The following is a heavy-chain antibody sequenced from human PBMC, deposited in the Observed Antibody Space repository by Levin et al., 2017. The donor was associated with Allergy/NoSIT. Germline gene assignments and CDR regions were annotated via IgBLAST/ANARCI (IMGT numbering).Heavy chain of an antibody. J-gene: IGHJ4*02. Sequence: GGSLRLSCAAPGSTFSGSAIHWVRQASGKGLEWVGRIRTKAKNYATAYGPSVNGRFTISRDDAKAYLQMNSLKTEDTAMYYCTTLGDYFDSWGQGTLVTVSS. D-gene: IGHD3-16*01. CDR1: GSTFSGSA. CDR3: TTLGDYFDS. V-gene: IGHV3-73*01. CDR2: IRTKAKNYAT.